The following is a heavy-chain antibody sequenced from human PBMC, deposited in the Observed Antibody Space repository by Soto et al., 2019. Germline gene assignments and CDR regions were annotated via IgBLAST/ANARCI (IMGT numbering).Heavy chain of an antibody. J-gene: IGHJ6*02. CDR2: IKQDGSEK. CDR3: ARRRILYYYYGMDV. Sequence: EVQLVESGGGLVQPGGSLRLSCAASGFTFSSYWMSWVRQAPGKGLEGVANIKQDGSEKYYVDSVKGRFTISRDNAKNSLYLQMNSLRAEDTAVYYCARRRILYYYYGMDVWGQGTTVTVSS. V-gene: IGHV3-7*01. CDR1: GFTFSSYW.